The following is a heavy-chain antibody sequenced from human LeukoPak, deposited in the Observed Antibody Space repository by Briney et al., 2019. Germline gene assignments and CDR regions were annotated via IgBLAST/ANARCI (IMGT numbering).Heavy chain of an antibody. CDR3: VRGAPFDY. CDR2: INSDGTST. Sequence: GGSLRLSCAASGFTFTSYWMHWVRQAPGKGLVWVSRINSDGTSTSYADSVKGRFTISRDYAKNMLYPEMNSLRVDDTSVYYCVRGAPFDYWGQGTLVTVSS. CDR1: GFTFTSYW. D-gene: IGHD1-26*01. V-gene: IGHV3-74*01. J-gene: IGHJ4*02.